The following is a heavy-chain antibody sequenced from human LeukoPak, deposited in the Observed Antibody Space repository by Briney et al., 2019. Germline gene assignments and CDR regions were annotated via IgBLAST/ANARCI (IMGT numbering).Heavy chain of an antibody. D-gene: IGHD3-22*01. Sequence: PGGSLRLSCAASGFTFDDYGMSWVRQAPGKGLEWVSGINLSSSSRGYADSVKGRFTISRDSAKKFLYLQMNTLRVEDTALYYCARVDRSADYFLDYWGQGSLVTVSS. J-gene: IGHJ4*02. CDR3: ARVDRSADYFLDY. CDR1: GFTFDDYG. CDR2: INLSSSSR. V-gene: IGHV3-20*04.